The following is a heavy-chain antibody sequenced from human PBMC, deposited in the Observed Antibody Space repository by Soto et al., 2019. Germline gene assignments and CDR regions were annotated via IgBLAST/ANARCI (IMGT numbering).Heavy chain of an antibody. CDR1: GYPFTSYY. CDR3: AREMYTTRGSPFDY. V-gene: IGHV1-46*01. D-gene: IGHD3-16*01. CDR2: INPSSGST. J-gene: IGHJ4*02. Sequence: GPSVKVSCKASGYPFTSYYVHWVRQAPGQGLEWMGFINPSSGSTSYAQKFQGRVTMTRDTSTSTVYMEASSLRSEDTAVYYCAREMYTTRGSPFDYWGQRTLVTVSS.